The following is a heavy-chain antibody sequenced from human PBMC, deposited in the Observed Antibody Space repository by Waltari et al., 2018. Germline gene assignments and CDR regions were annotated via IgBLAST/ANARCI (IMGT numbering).Heavy chain of an antibody. V-gene: IGHV4-30-4*08. J-gene: IGHJ4*02. CDR2: ICYSGST. Sequence: QVQLQESGPGLVKPSQNLALTCAVSGASVRSGDFCWSWIRQPPGKGLEWIGYICYSGSTSYNPSRKSRLSMSVATTKTQFSLTLNSVTAADTAMYYCARAVSIDRIVVVTHFDYWGQGTLVTVSS. CDR1: GASVRSGDFC. CDR3: ARAVSIDRIVVVTHFDY. D-gene: IGHD3-22*01.